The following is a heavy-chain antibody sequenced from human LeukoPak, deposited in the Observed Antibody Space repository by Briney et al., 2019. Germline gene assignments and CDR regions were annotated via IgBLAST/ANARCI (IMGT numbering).Heavy chain of an antibody. V-gene: IGHV3-43D*04. CDR3: AKDDGSGKNGMDV. Sequence: GGSLRLSCAASGFTFDDYAMHWVRQAPGKGLEWVSLISWDGGSTYYADSVKGRFTISRDNSKNSLYLQMNSLRAEDTALYYCAKDDGSGKNGMDVWGKGTTVTVSP. D-gene: IGHD3-10*01. CDR2: ISWDGGST. CDR1: GFTFDDYA. J-gene: IGHJ6*04.